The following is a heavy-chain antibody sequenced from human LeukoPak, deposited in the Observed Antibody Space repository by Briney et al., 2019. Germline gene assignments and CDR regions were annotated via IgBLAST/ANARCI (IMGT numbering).Heavy chain of an antibody. D-gene: IGHD3-10*01. Sequence: GGSLRLSCAASAFTFDDYGMSWVRHAPGKGLEWVSGINWNGGSTGYADSVKGRFTISRDNAKNSLYLQMNSLRAEDTALYYCARVRGITIVRGATWRDCWGQRTLVTVSS. CDR3: ARVRGITIVRGATWRDC. J-gene: IGHJ4*02. CDR2: INWNGGST. CDR1: AFTFDDYG. V-gene: IGHV3-20*04.